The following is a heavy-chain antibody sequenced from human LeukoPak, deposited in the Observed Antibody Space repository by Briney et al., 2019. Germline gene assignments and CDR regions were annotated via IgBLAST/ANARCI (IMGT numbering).Heavy chain of an antibody. V-gene: IGHV3-30-3*01. Sequence: GGSLRLSCAASGFTFSSYAMSWVRQAPGKGLEWVAVMSYDGTNKYYADSVKGRFTISRDNSKNTLYLQMNSLRAEDTAVYYCAKGLYDSSGYYLPFDYWGQGTLVTVSS. CDR3: AKGLYDSSGYYLPFDY. D-gene: IGHD3-22*01. J-gene: IGHJ4*02. CDR2: MSYDGTNK. CDR1: GFTFSSYA.